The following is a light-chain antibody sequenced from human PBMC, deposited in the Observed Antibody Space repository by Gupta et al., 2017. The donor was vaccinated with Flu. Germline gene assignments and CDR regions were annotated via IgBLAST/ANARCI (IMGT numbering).Light chain of an antibody. CDR2: SAS. CDR1: RTVLYSLNNKNY. Sequence: DIVMTQSPESLAVSLGERATINCKSSRTVLYSLNNKNYLAWYQQKPGQPPKLLIHSASIRASGVTDRFSGSGYGTDFTLTISSRQDDDVEVYYWQQCLAAISFGGGTXVEIK. J-gene: IGKJ4*01. V-gene: IGKV4-1*01. CDR3: QQCLAAIS.